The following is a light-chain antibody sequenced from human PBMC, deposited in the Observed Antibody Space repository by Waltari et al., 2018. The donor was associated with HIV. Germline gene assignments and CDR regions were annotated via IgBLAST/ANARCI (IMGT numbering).Light chain of an antibody. J-gene: IGLJ2*01. CDR3: QSYDRSLSASVV. CDR2: GNK. V-gene: IGLV1-40*01. CDR1: SSNIGADDE. Sequence: QSVLTQPPPVSGAPGQRVTISCTGGSSNIGADDEVHWYQQIPGTAPKLLISGNKNRPSGVPDRFSASKSGTSASLAITGLQAEDEADYFCQSYDRSLSASVVFGGGTKLTVL.